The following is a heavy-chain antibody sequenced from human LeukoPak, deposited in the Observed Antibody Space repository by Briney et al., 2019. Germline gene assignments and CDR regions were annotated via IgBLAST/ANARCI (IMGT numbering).Heavy chain of an antibody. CDR1: GFTFSSYW. D-gene: IGHD3-10*01. V-gene: IGHV3-30*18. J-gene: IGHJ4*02. CDR2: ISYDGSNK. CDR3: AKDSHYGSGSYSDY. Sequence: GGSLRLSCAASGFTFSSYWMHWVRQAPGKGLEWVAVISYDGSNKYYADSVKGRFTISRDNSKNTLYLQMNSLRAEDTAVYYCAKDSHYGSGSYSDYWGQGTLVTVSS.